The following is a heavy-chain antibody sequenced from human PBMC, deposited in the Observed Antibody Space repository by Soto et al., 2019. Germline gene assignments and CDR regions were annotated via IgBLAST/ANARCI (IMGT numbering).Heavy chain of an antibody. D-gene: IGHD3-3*01. Sequence: ASVKVSCKASGYTFTSYGISWVRQAPGQGLEWMGWISAYNGNTNYAQKLQGRVTMTTDTSTSTVYMELRSLRSDDTAVYYCARDHATYYDFWSGYYFLHYYYGMDVWGQGTTVTVSS. V-gene: IGHV1-18*01. CDR3: ARDHATYYDFWSGYYFLHYYYGMDV. CDR1: GYTFTSYG. J-gene: IGHJ6*02. CDR2: ISAYNGNT.